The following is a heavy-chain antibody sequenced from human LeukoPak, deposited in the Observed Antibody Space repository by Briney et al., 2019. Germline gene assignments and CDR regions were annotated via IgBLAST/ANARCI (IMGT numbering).Heavy chain of an antibody. V-gene: IGHV3-30-3*01. CDR3: ARVRGSYSLDY. CDR2: ISYDGSNK. D-gene: IGHD1-26*01. Sequence: PGGSLRLSCAASGFTFSSYAMHWVRQAPGKGLEWVAVISYDGSNKYYADSVKGRFTISRDNSKNTLYLQMNSLRAEDTAVYYCARVRGSYSLDYWGQGTLVTVSS. J-gene: IGHJ4*02. CDR1: GFTFSSYA.